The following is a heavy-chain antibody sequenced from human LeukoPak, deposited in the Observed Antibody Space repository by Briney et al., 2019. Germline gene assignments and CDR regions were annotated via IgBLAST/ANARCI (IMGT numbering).Heavy chain of an antibody. Sequence: SETLSLTCTVSGDSISDFYWSWIRQPAGKGLEWIGRIYASGSTNYNPSLKSRVTMSVDTSKNQFSLILSSMTAADTAIYYCARHKHLGVAPFDSWGQGTLVPVSS. CDR1: GDSISDFY. J-gene: IGHJ5*01. V-gene: IGHV4-4*07. CDR3: ARHKHLGVAPFDS. CDR2: IYASGST. D-gene: IGHD3-16*01.